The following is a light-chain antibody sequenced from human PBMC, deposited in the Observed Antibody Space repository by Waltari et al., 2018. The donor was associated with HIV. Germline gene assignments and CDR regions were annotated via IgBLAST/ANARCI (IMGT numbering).Light chain of an antibody. Sequence: QSALTQPASVSGSPGQSITISRTRTSSDVGGYNYVPWYQQHPGKAPKRMIYDVSNRPSGVSNRFSGSKSGNTASLTISGLQAEDEADYYCSSYTSSSTLRVFGTGTKVTVL. CDR2: DVS. V-gene: IGLV2-14*03. CDR1: SSDVGGYNY. CDR3: SSYTSSSTLRV. J-gene: IGLJ1*01.